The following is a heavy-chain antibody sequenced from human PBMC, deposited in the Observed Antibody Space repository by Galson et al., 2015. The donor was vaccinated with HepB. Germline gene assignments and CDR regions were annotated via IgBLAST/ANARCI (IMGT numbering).Heavy chain of an antibody. J-gene: IGHJ4*02. CDR1: GFTFSDHY. CDR3: ARLSHYGSGSYQYFDY. V-gene: IGHV3-72*01. CDR2: ARNKAYNYIT. D-gene: IGHD3-10*01. Sequence: SLRLSCAASGFTFSDHYIDWVRQAPGQGLEWVGRARNKAYNYITQYAASVKDRFSISRDDSKNSVYLQMNSLKTEDTAVHYCARLSHYGSGSYQYFDYWGQGTLVTVSS.